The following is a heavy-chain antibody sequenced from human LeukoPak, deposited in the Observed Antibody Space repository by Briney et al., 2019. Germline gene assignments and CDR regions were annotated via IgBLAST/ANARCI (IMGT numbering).Heavy chain of an antibody. CDR1: GFTFSSYA. J-gene: IGHJ4*02. D-gene: IGHD2-8*01. CDR3: AKDRSCTNNICHGDFDY. CDR2: ISGSGGST. Sequence: PGGSLRLSCAASGFTFSSYAMSWVRQAPGKGLEWVSDISGSGGSTYYADSVKGRFTISRDNSMNTLYLQMNSLRAEDTAVYYCAKDRSCTNNICHGDFDYWGQGTLVTVSS. V-gene: IGHV3-23*01.